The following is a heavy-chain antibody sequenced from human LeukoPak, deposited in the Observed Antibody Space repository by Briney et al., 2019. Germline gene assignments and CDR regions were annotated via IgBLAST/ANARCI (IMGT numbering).Heavy chain of an antibody. CDR2: INPNSGGT. Sequence: ASVKVSCKASGYTFTGYYMHWVRQAPGQGLEWMGRINPNSGGTNYAQKFQSRVTMTRDTSISTAYMELSRLRSDDTAVYYCAREKRVAGSRGGFDPWGQGTLVTVSS. D-gene: IGHD6-19*01. V-gene: IGHV1-2*06. CDR3: AREKRVAGSRGGFDP. J-gene: IGHJ5*02. CDR1: GYTFTGYY.